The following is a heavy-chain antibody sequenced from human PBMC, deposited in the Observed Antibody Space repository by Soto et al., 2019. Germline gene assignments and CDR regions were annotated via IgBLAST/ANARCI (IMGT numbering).Heavy chain of an antibody. CDR2: IWYHGVDK. CDR1: GLPFSRQA. V-gene: IGHV3-33*01. D-gene: IGHD2-15*01. Sequence: GGSLRLSCAASGLPFSRQAMHWVRQAPGRGLGWVAVIWYHGVDKYYADSVKGRFTISRDNSKNTVYLQMNSQRGEDTAVYYCATGFLGLCTGGNCPLDSWGQGSLVTVSS. J-gene: IGHJ4*02. CDR3: ATGFLGLCTGGNCPLDS.